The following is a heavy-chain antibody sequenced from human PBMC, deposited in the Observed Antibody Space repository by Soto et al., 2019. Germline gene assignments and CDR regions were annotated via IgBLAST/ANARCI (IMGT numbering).Heavy chain of an antibody. J-gene: IGHJ6*02. Sequence: GASVKVSCKASGGTFSSYAISWVRQAPGQGLEWMGGIIPIFGTANYAQKFQGRVTSTADESTSTAYMELSSLRSEDTAVYYCARGIFWSGQRYYYYYGMDVWGQGTTVTVSS. D-gene: IGHD3-3*01. CDR2: IIPIFGTA. V-gene: IGHV1-69*13. CDR1: GGTFSSYA. CDR3: ARGIFWSGQRYYYYYGMDV.